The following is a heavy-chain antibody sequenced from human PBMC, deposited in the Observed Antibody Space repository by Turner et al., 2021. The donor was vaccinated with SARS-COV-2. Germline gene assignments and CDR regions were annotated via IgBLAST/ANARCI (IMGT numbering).Heavy chain of an antibody. CDR3: AKLAARSAYYYYGMDV. J-gene: IGHJ6*02. CDR1: GFTFEDYA. V-gene: IGHV3-9*01. D-gene: IGHD6-6*01. Sequence: EVQLVESGGGLVQPGRSLRLSCAASGFTFEDYAMHWVRQAPGKGLEWVSGISWNSGTIDYADSVKGRFTISRDNAKNSLYLQMNSLRAEDTALYYCAKLAARSAYYYYGMDVWGQGTTVTVSS. CDR2: ISWNSGTI.